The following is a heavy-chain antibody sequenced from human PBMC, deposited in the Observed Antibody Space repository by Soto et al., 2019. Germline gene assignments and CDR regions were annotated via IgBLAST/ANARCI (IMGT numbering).Heavy chain of an antibody. CDR3: VRTSLVVAAATREDY. D-gene: IGHD2-15*01. CDR1: GFTFSSYW. Sequence: EVQLVESRGDLVQPGGSLRLSCAASGFTFSSYWMHWVRQAPGKGLVWVSRINSDGSSTSYADSVKGRFTISRDNAKNTLYLQMNSLRAEDTAVYYCVRTSLVVAAATREDYWGQGTLVTVSS. J-gene: IGHJ4*02. V-gene: IGHV3-74*01. CDR2: INSDGSST.